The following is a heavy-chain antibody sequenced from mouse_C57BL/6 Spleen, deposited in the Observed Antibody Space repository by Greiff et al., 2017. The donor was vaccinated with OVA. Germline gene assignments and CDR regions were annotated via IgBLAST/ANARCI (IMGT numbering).Heavy chain of an antibody. CDR2: IYPGSGNT. CDR1: GYTFTDYY. Sequence: VKLVESGAELVRPGASVKLSCKASGYTFTDYYINWVKQRPGQGLEWIARIYPGSGNTYYNEKFKGKATLTAEKSSSTAYMQLSSLTSEDSAVYFCARDYDFAYWGQGTLVTVSA. CDR3: ARDYDFAY. V-gene: IGHV1-76*01. J-gene: IGHJ3*01. D-gene: IGHD2-4*01.